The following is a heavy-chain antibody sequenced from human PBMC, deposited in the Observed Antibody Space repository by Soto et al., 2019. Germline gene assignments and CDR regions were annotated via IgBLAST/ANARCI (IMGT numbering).Heavy chain of an antibody. CDR3: ARAGSSWYENYYYYGMDV. J-gene: IGHJ6*02. CDR2: ISAYNGNT. CDR1: GYTFTSYG. V-gene: IGHV1-18*04. D-gene: IGHD6-13*01. Sequence: ASVKVSCKGSGYTFTSYGISWVRQAPGQGLEWMGWISAYNGNTNYAQKLQGRVTMTTDTSTSTAYMELRSLRSDDTAVYYCARAGSSWYENYYYYGMDVWGQGTTVTVSS.